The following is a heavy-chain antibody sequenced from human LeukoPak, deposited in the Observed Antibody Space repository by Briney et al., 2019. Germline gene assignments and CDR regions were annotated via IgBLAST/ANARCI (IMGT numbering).Heavy chain of an antibody. Sequence: PSETLSLTCTVSGGSISSYYWSWIRQPPGKGLEWIGYIYYSGSTNYNPSLKSRVTISVDTSKNQFSLKLRSVTAGDTAVYYCAREALLWFGGNWFDRWGQGTLVTVSS. CDR1: GGSISSYY. V-gene: IGHV4-59*01. CDR2: IYYSGST. CDR3: AREALLWFGGNWFDR. D-gene: IGHD3-10*01. J-gene: IGHJ5*02.